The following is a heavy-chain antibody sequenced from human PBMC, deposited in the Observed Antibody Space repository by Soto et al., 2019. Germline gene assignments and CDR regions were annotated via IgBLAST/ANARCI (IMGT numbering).Heavy chain of an antibody. CDR2: VGARGGT. CDR1: GFTYDSYA. Sequence: PGGSLRLSCAASGFTYDSYAMNCVRQAPGRGLEWVSGVGARGGTHYRDSVKGRFTISRDDSRNMVYLQMSSLRAEDTAVYYCAKDIVSDFWSGTYFAMDAWGQANTVTVSS. J-gene: IGHJ6*02. CDR3: AKDIVSDFWSGTYFAMDA. V-gene: IGHV3-23*01. D-gene: IGHD3-3*01.